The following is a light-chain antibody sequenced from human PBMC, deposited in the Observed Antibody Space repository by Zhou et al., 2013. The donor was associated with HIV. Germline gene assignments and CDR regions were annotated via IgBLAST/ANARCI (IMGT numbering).Light chain of an antibody. V-gene: IGKV3D-20*02. J-gene: IGKJ4*01. CDR3: QQRSNWLT. CDR2: GAS. CDR1: QNIAGNY. Sequence: EIVLTQSPGTLSLSPGERGTLSCRASQNIAGNYLAWYQQKPGQAPRLLIYGASTKTTGIPARFSGSGSGTDFTLTISSLEPEDFAVYYCQQRSNWLTFGGGTKVEIK.